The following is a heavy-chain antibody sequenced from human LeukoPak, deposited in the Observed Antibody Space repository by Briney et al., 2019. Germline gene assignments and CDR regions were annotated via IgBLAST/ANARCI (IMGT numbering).Heavy chain of an antibody. V-gene: IGHV4-39*01. D-gene: IGHD2-2*01. CDR3: ARRLTQYDCFDP. CDR1: SGSISSNSYY. CDR2: MYYTGST. Sequence: PSVTLSLTCTVSSGSISSNSYYWGWIRQPPGKGLEWIGSMYYTGSTYYNPSLKSRVTISVDTSKNQFSLRVSSVTPEDTAVYYCARRLTQYDCFDPWGQGILVTVSS. J-gene: IGHJ5*02.